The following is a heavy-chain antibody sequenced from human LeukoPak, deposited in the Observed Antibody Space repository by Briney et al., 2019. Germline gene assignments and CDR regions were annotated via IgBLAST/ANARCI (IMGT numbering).Heavy chain of an antibody. CDR3: ARLITGGVYYMDV. J-gene: IGHJ6*03. D-gene: IGHD1-14*01. Sequence: SETLSLTCTVSGASISSSAWYWGWIRQPPGKGLQWIGIIYNSGSTYYNPSLKSRVTLSVDTSKNQFSLRLSSVTAADTAVYYCARLITGGVYYMDVWGKGTTVTVS. CDR2: IYNSGST. CDR1: GASISSSAWY. V-gene: IGHV4-39*07.